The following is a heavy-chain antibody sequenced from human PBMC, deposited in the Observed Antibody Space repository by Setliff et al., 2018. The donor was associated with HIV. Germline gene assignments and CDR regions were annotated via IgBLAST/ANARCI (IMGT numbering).Heavy chain of an antibody. J-gene: IGHJ3*01. CDR2: ISIGSGGAI. CDR1: GFTFRNYK. V-gene: IGHV3-48*03. Sequence: GGSLRLSCAASGFTFRNYKFNWVRQVPGRGLEWVSSISIGSGGAIDYADSVQGRFTISRDNSKNSLYLQMNSLRVEDTAVYYCAKQRYYDGNDGFDVWGQGTMVTVSS. CDR3: AKQRYYDGNDGFDV. D-gene: IGHD3-3*01.